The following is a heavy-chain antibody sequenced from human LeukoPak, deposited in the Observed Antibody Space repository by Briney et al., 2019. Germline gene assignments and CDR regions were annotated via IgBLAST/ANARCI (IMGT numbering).Heavy chain of an antibody. CDR2: IYPGDFDT. CDR3: AILYPPGRYFDL. J-gene: IGHJ2*01. D-gene: IGHD2-2*02. V-gene: IGHV5-51*01. CDR1: GYSFISYW. Sequence: GESLQISCKGSGYSFISYWIGWVRQMPGKGLEWKGIIYPGDFDTRYSPSFQGQVTISADKSISSAFLQWTSLKASDTAMYYCAILYPPGRYFDLWGRGTLVTVSS.